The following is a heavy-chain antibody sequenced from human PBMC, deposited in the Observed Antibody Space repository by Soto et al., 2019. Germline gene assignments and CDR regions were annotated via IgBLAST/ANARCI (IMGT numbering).Heavy chain of an antibody. Sequence: QVQLVQSGAEVKKPGASVKVSCKASGYTFTSYDINWVRLATGQGLEWMGWMNPNSGNTAYAQKFKGRVTRTRKTSISTAYMELRGLRSEDRAGYYCGRLKPGYAGAWGQGTLVTVSS. D-gene: IGHD5-18*01. CDR2: MNPNSGNT. CDR3: GRLKPGYAGA. CDR1: GYTFTSYD. J-gene: IGHJ5*02. V-gene: IGHV1-8*01.